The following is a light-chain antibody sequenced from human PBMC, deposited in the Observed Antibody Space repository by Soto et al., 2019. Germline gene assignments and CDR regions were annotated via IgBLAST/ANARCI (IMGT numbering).Light chain of an antibody. CDR1: QSVASRN. Sequence: EIVLTQSPGTLSLSPGERATLSCRASQSVASRNLAWYQQKSGQAPRLLIYGASSRAIHTPDRFSGSGSGTDFTLTISGLEPEDFAVYYCLQHNSYPWTFGQGTKVEIK. CDR3: LQHNSYPWT. CDR2: GAS. V-gene: IGKV3-20*01. J-gene: IGKJ1*01.